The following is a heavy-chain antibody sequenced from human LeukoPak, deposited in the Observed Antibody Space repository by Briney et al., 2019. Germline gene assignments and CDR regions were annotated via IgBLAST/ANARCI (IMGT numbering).Heavy chain of an antibody. V-gene: IGHV3-11*04. CDR2: ISSSSSTI. CDR3: ARDSVYCSSTSCYGYYYGMDV. D-gene: IGHD2-2*01. Sequence: PGGSLRLSCAASGFTFSDYYMSWIRQAPGKGLEWVSYISSSSSTIYYADSVKGRFTISRDNAKNSLYLQMNSLRAEDTAVYYCARDSVYCSSTSCYGYYYGMDVWGQGTTVTVSS. CDR1: GFTFSDYY. J-gene: IGHJ6*02.